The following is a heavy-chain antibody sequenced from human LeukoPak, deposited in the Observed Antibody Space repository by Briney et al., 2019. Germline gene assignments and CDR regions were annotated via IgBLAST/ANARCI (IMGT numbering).Heavy chain of an antibody. V-gene: IGHV4-59*12. D-gene: IGHD5-18*01. J-gene: IGHJ2*01. Sequence: PSETLSLTCTVSGGSISYYYWNWIRQPPGKGLEWIGHIYYTGNTNYNPSLKSRVTISVDTSKNQFSLKLSSVTAADTAVYYCARDVGGYRYGYRPTELYWYFDLWGRGTLVTVSS. CDR1: GGSISYYY. CDR3: ARDVGGYRYGYRPTELYWYFDL. CDR2: IYYTGNT.